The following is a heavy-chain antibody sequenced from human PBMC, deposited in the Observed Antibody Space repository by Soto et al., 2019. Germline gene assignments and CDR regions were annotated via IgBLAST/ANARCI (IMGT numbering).Heavy chain of an antibody. CDR1: GYGFTTYY. Sequence: GASVKVSCKASGYGFTTYYMHWVRQAPGQGLEWMGVINPSGDIITYAQKFQGRVTMTRDTSTSTVYMELNSLRSDDTAVYYCARESNSADYWGQGTLVTVSS. CDR2: INPSGDII. D-gene: IGHD7-27*01. J-gene: IGHJ4*02. V-gene: IGHV1-46*03. CDR3: ARESNSADY.